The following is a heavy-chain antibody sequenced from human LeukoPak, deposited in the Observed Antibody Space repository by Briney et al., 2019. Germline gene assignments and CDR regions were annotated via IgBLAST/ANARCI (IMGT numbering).Heavy chain of an antibody. Sequence: SETLSLTCAVYGGSFSGYYWSWIRQPPGKGLEWIGEINHSGSTNYNPSLKSRVTISVDTSKNQFSLKLSSVTAADTAVYYCAKDTYYYDSGGSRWFGPWGQGTLVTVSS. CDR3: AKDTYYYDSGGSRWFGP. CDR1: GGSFSGYY. J-gene: IGHJ5*02. CDR2: INHSGST. D-gene: IGHD3-22*01. V-gene: IGHV4-34*01.